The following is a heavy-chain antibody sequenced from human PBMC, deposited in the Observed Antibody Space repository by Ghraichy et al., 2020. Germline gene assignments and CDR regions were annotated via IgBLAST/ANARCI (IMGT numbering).Heavy chain of an antibody. CDR1: GFSFNSYC. J-gene: IGHJ6*02. CDR2: IRFDGSNK. V-gene: IGHV3-30*02. D-gene: IGHD3-3*02. CDR3: ARNRLSGSSGLTFYYYGLDV. Sequence: GGSLRLSCAASGFSFNSYCMYWVRQAPGKGLEWVAFIRFDGSNKYYADSVRRRFNISRDNSRNALYLQMNSLTTEDTGLYSCARNRLSGSSGLTFYYYGLDVWGQGTKVTVSS.